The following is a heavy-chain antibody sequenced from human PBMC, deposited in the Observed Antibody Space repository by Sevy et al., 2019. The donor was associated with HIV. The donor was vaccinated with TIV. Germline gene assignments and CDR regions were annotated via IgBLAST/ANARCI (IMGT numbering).Heavy chain of an antibody. CDR3: ARDRDRGWFGP. J-gene: IGHJ5*02. CDR1: GGTFSGYA. Sequence: ASVKVSCKTSGGTFSGYAISWVRQAPGQGLEWMGGIIAVSGTTNYVEKFQGRLTITADVSTRTVYMELRSLKTEDTAIYYCARDRDRGWFGPWGQGTLVTVSS. D-gene: IGHD3-16*01. V-gene: IGHV1-69*13. CDR2: IIAVSGTT.